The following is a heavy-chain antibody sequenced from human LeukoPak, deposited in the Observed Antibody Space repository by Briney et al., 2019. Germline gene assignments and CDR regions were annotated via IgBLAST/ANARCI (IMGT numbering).Heavy chain of an antibody. D-gene: IGHD3-3*01. Sequence: SETLSLTCTVSGASISSSGYYWSWLRQPPGKGLEWIGYIYHSGSTYYNPSLKSRVTISVDRSKNQFSLKLSSVTAADAAVYYCARDLSPITIFALGPMDVWGKGTTVTVSS. V-gene: IGHV4-30-2*01. J-gene: IGHJ6*03. CDR1: GASISSSGYY. CDR2: IYHSGST. CDR3: ARDLSPITIFALGPMDV.